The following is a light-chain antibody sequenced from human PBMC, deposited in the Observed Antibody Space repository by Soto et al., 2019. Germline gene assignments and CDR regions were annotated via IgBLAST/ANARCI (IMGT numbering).Light chain of an antibody. Sequence: DIQMTQAPSSVSASVGDRVTITCRASQDSNNRVAWFQQRPGRAPKYLIQSASILQSGFPSRFSATGSGTDFTLTTDSLQPEDFATYYCLQVKNFPRTFGQGTKLEIK. CDR2: SAS. CDR1: QDSNNR. CDR3: LQVKNFPRT. V-gene: IGKV1-12*01. J-gene: IGKJ1*01.